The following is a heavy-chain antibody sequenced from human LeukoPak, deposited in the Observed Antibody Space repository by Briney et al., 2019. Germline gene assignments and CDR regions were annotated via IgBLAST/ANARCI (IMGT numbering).Heavy chain of an antibody. CDR1: GFTFSSYE. CDR3: AKEPREYCSSTSCPNWFDP. J-gene: IGHJ5*02. CDR2: ISSSGSTI. Sequence: PGGSLRLSCAASGFTFSSYEMNWVRQAPGKGLEWVSYISSSGSTIYYADSVKGRFTISRDNSENTLYLRMNSLRAEDTAVYYCAKEPREYCSSTSCPNWFDPWGQGTLVTVSS. D-gene: IGHD2-2*01. V-gene: IGHV3-48*03.